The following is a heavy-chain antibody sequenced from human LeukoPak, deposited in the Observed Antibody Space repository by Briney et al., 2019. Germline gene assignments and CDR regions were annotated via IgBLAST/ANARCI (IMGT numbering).Heavy chain of an antibody. V-gene: IGHV4-39*01. CDR2: IYYGGTT. Sequence: PSETLSLTCTVSGGSITSSSYYWGWIRQPPGKGLGWIGNIYYGGTTYYNSSLKSRVTISEDTSKNRFSLMLSSVTAADTAVYYCARQISDYYYYYIDVWGKGTTVIVSS. J-gene: IGHJ6*03. CDR1: GGSITSSSYY. CDR3: ARQISDYYYYYIDV.